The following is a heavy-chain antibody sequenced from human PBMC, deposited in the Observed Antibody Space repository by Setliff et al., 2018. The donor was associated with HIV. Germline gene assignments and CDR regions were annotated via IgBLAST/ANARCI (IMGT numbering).Heavy chain of an antibody. J-gene: IGHJ4*02. CDR1: GYSISSGYY. Sequence: PSETLSLTCAVSGYSISSGYYWGWIRQPPGKGLEWVGSIYHSGSTYYNPSLKSRVTISVDTSKNQSSLKLSSVTAADTAVYYCARKDDSSGYYFDYWGQGTLVTVSS. V-gene: IGHV4-38-2*01. CDR2: IYHSGST. D-gene: IGHD3-22*01. CDR3: ARKDDSSGYYFDY.